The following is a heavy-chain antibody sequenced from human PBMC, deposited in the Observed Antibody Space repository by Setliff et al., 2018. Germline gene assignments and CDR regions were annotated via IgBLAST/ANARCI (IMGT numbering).Heavy chain of an antibody. J-gene: IGHJ6*03. CDR3: ARSGYSSGRNYYYYYMDV. CDR2: IIPIVGTA. Sequence: SVKVSCKASGGTFSSYAISWVRQAPGQGLEWMGGIIPIVGTANYAQKFQGRVTITADESTSTAYMELSSLRSEDTAVYYCARSGYSSGRNYYYYYMDVWGKGTTVTVSS. CDR1: GGTFSSYA. V-gene: IGHV1-69*13. D-gene: IGHD6-19*01.